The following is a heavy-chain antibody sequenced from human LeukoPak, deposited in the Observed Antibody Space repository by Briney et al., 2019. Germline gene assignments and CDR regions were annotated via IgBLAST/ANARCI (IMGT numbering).Heavy chain of an antibody. V-gene: IGHV3-74*01. CDR2: INSDGRSR. CDR1: GFIFNNYW. CDR3: ASASSHRIAAGGDY. Sequence: GGSLRLSCAASGFIFNNYWMHWVRQAPGKGLVWVSRINSDGRSRNYADSVKGRFTISRDNAKNTLYLQMSSLRAEDTAVYYCASASSHRIAAGGDYWGQGTLVTVSS. J-gene: IGHJ4*02. D-gene: IGHD6-13*01.